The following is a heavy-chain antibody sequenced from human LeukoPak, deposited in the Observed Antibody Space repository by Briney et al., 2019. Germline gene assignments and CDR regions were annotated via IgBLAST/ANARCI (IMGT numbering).Heavy chain of an antibody. J-gene: IGHJ3*02. CDR1: GFTFSSYA. CDR3: ARERQDTILHSGAFDI. V-gene: IGHV3-30-3*01. Sequence: GGSLRLSCAASGFTFSSYAMHWVRQAPGKGLEWVAVISYDGSNKYYADSVKGRFTISRDNSKNTLYLQMNSLRAEDAAVYFCARERQDTILHSGAFDIWGQGTMVTVSS. D-gene: IGHD2-21*01. CDR2: ISYDGSNK.